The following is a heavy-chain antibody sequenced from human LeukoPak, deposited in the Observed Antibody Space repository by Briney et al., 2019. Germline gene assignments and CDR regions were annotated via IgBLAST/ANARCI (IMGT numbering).Heavy chain of an antibody. D-gene: IGHD6-13*01. CDR2: ISRSSTTI. CDR1: GFTFSSYS. CDR3: ASAGYSSSWYHY. J-gene: IGHJ4*02. V-gene: IGHV3-48*01. Sequence: SGGSLRLSCAASGFTFSSYSMNWVRQAPGKGLEWVSDISRSSTTIYYADSVKGRFTISRDNARNSLYLQMNSLRVEDTAVYYCASAGYSSSWYHYWGQGTLVTVSS.